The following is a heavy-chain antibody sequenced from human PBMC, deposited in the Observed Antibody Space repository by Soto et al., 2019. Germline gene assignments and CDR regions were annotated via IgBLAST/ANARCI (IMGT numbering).Heavy chain of an antibody. CDR3: ARSSRGWYHYYYGIDV. D-gene: IGHD6-19*01. Sequence: SETLSLTCTVSGGSISSYYWSWIRQPPGKGLEWIGYIYYSGSTNYNPSLKSRVTISVDTSKNQFSLKLSSVTAADTAVYYCARSSRGWYHYYYGIDVWGQGTTVTVSS. J-gene: IGHJ6*02. V-gene: IGHV4-59*01. CDR2: IYYSGST. CDR1: GGSISSYY.